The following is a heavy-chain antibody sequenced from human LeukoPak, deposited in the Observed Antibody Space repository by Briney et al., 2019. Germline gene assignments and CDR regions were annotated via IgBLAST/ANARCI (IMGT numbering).Heavy chain of an antibody. CDR1: GFTVSSNY. CDR2: IYSGGST. Sequence: PGGSLRLSCAASGFTVSSNYMSWVRQAPGKGLEWASVIYSGGSTYYADSVKGRFTISRDNSKNTLYLQMNSLRAEDTAVYYCARKKGGSSWYYFDYWGQGTLVTVSS. CDR3: ARKKGGSSWYYFDY. V-gene: IGHV3-66*02. J-gene: IGHJ4*02. D-gene: IGHD6-13*01.